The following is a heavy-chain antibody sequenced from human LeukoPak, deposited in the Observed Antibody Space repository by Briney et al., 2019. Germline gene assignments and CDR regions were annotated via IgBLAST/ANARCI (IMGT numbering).Heavy chain of an antibody. V-gene: IGHV3-13*01. CDR3: AREGSSNDYYYYYYMDV. CDR1: GFTFSSYD. CDR2: IGTAGDT. D-gene: IGHD4-11*01. J-gene: IGHJ6*03. Sequence: GGSLRLSCAASGFTFSSYDMHWVRQATGKGLEWVSAIGTAGDTYYPGSVKGRFTISRDNAKNSLYLQMNSLRAEDTALYYCAREGSSNDYYYYYYMDVWGKGTTVTVSS.